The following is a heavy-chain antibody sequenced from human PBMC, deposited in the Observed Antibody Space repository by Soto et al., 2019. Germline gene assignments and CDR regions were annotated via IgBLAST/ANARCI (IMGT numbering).Heavy chain of an antibody. CDR3: AASRAYDSSDYSGFHYGMDV. CDR2: LSWNGVTI. J-gene: IGHJ6*02. Sequence: EVQLVESGGGLVQPGRSLRLSCAASGFTFDDYAMHWVRQVPGKGLQWVSGLSWNGVTIGYAASVKGRFTISRDNAKKCLYRQMNGVRPDDTALYYCAASRAYDSSDYSGFHYGMDVWGLGTTVTVS. V-gene: IGHV3-9*01. D-gene: IGHD3-22*01. CDR1: GFTFDDYA.